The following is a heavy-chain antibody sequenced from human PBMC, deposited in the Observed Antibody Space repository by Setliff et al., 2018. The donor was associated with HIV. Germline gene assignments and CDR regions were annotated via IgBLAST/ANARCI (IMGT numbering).Heavy chain of an antibody. J-gene: IGHJ6*02. D-gene: IGHD6-13*01. CDR2: IRHDGSNK. CDR1: GFTFSNYG. Sequence: PGGSLRLSCAASGFTFSNYGMHWVRQAPGKGLEWVAFIRHDGSNKYYADSVKGRFTISRDNSKNTLYLQMNSLRAEDTAVYYCAKDPNSSWHVGFYNYGMDVWGQGTTVTVSS. V-gene: IGHV3-30*02. CDR3: AKDPNSSWHVGFYNYGMDV.